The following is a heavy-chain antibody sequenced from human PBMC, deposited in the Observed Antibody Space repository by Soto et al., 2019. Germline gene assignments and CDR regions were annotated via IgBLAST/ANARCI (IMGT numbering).Heavy chain of an antibody. CDR2: ISAYNGNT. CDR1: GYTFTSYG. V-gene: IGHV1-18*01. J-gene: IGHJ3*02. Sequence: ASVKVSCKASGYTFTSYGISWVRQAPGQGLEWMGWISAYNGNTNYAQKLQGRVTMTTDTSTSTAYMELSSLRSEDTALYYCARDCSGGSCYQAFDIWGQGTMVTVSS. D-gene: IGHD2-15*01. CDR3: ARDCSGGSCYQAFDI.